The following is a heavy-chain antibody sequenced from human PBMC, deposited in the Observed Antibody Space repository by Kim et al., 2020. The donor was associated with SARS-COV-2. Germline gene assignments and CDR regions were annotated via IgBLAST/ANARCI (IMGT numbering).Heavy chain of an antibody. CDR3: ARSGGSGSYSPVDY. V-gene: IGHV3-30*07. Sequence: ADSVKGRFTISRDNSKNTLYLQMNSLRAEDTAVYYCARSGGSGSYSPVDYWGQGTLVTVSS. D-gene: IGHD3-10*01. J-gene: IGHJ4*02.